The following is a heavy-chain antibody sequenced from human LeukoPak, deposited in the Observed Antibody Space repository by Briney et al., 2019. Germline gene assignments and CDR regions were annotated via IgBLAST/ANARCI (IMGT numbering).Heavy chain of an antibody. V-gene: IGHV5-51*01. CDR2: IYPGDSDT. CDR3: ARSYYDSSGYYYVALGSFDY. CDR1: GYSFTNYW. D-gene: IGHD3-22*01. J-gene: IGHJ4*02. Sequence: GESLKISCKGSGYSFTNYWIGWVRQMPGKGLEWMGIIYPGDSDTRYSPSFQGQVTISADKSISTAYLQWSSLKASDTAMYYCARSYYDSSGYYYVALGSFDYWGQGTLVTVSS.